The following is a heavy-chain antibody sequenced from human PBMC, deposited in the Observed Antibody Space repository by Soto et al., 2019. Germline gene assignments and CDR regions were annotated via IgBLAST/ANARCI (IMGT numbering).Heavy chain of an antibody. D-gene: IGHD3-3*02. CDR3: ARDKDRKQLGGNYYYGIDV. CDR1: GGTFGNSA. Sequence: QVQLVQSGAEVKKPGSSVTVSCKASGGTFGNSAISWVRQAPGQGLEWMGGIIAIFPTPDYAQKFQGRVTITADESTSTAYMELTSLTSEDTAVYFCARDKDRKQLGGNYYYGIDVWGQGTTVTVSS. CDR2: IIAIFPTP. J-gene: IGHJ6*02. V-gene: IGHV1-69*12.